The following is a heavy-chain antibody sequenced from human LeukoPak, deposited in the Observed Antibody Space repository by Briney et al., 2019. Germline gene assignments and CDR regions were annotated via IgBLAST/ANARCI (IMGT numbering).Heavy chain of an antibody. J-gene: IGHJ5*02. Sequence: SETLSLTCTVSGGSISSHYWSWIRQPPGKGLEWIGYIYYSGSTNYNPSLKSRVTISVDTSKNQFSLKLSSVTAADTAVYYCARGTGPYWFDPWGQGTLVTVSS. CDR3: ARGTGPYWFDP. CDR1: GGSISSHY. D-gene: IGHD1-14*01. V-gene: IGHV4-59*11. CDR2: IYYSGST.